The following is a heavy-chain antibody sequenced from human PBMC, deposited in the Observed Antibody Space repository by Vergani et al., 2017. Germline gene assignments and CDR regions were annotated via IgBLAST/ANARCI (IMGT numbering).Heavy chain of an antibody. CDR2: IYNSGNG. D-gene: IGHD3-16*01. CDR3: ASGKYYSDSTSHFRGRYFDV. V-gene: IGHV4-39*01. CDR1: GDSIISRSYY. Sequence: QMQLQESGPGLVEASETLSLTFTVSGDSIISRSYYWGWIRQPPGKGLEWIGSIYNSGNGDSSSSLKSRVTISADTWKNKFSLRLTSVTAADTAVYYCASGKYYSDSTSHFRGRYFDVWGRGTLVTVPS. J-gene: IGHJ2*01.